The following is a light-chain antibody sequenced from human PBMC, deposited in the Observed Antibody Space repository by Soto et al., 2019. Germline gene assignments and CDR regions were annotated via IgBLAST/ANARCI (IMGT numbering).Light chain of an antibody. V-gene: IGKV3-20*01. CDR1: QSVRSNY. Sequence: DIVLTQSPGTLSLSSGERATLSCRASQSVRSNYLAWYQQKPGQAPRLLIYGASSRATGIPDRFGSSGSGTDFTLTISRLEPEDFAVYYCQQYASSPLTFGGGTKVEIK. CDR2: GAS. J-gene: IGKJ4*01. CDR3: QQYASSPLT.